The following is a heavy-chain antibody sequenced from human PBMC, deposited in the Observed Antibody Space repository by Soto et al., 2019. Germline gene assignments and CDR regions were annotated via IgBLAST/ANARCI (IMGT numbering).Heavy chain of an antibody. V-gene: IGHV1-18*01. J-gene: IGHJ3*02. Sequence: QVQLVQSGAEVKKPGASVKVSCKASGYTFTSYGISWVRQAPGQGLEWMGWISAYNGNTNYAQKLQGRVTMTTDTSTSKADMELRSLRSDDTAVYYCAWYCSSTSCRRGGFGIWGQGTMVTVSA. CDR1: GYTFTSYG. CDR3: AWYCSSTSCRRGGFGI. CDR2: ISAYNGNT. D-gene: IGHD2-2*01.